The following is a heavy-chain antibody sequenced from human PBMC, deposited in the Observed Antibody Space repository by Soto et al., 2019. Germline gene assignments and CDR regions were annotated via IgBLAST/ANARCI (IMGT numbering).Heavy chain of an antibody. CDR3: ARDLLGHSSGWYDY. D-gene: IGHD6-19*01. CDR1: GFTVSSNY. Sequence: GGSLRLSCAASGFTVSSNYMSWVRQAPGKGLEWVSVIYSGGSTYYADSVKGRFTISRDNSKNTLYLQMNSLRAEDTAVYYCARDLLGHSSGWYDYWGQGTLVTVSS. J-gene: IGHJ4*02. CDR2: IYSGGST. V-gene: IGHV3-53*01.